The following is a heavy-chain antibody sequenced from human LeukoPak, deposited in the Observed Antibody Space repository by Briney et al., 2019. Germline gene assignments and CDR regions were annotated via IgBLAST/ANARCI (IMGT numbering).Heavy chain of an antibody. CDR2: IYYSRST. V-gene: IGHV4-39*07. J-gene: IGHJ4*02. CDR1: GGSISISSYY. CDR3: ARVLTRGFDY. Sequence: SETLSLTCTVSGGSISISSYYWAWIRQPPGKGLQRIGRIYYSRSTYYNQSPNNRVPISVQTSKKQFSLKLSSVTAGDTAGYYCARVLTRGFDYWGQGTLVTVSS. D-gene: IGHD1-1*01.